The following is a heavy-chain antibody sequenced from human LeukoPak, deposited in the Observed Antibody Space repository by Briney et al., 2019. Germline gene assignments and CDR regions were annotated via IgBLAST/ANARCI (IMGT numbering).Heavy chain of an antibody. J-gene: IGHJ4*02. Sequence: PGGSLRLSCAASGFTFSSYAMSWVRQAPGKGPEWVSAISGSGGSTYYADSVKGRFTISRDNSKNTLYLQMNSLRAEDTAVYYCAKNYCSSTSCYTGGYYWGQGTLVTVSS. CDR2: ISGSGGST. V-gene: IGHV3-23*01. CDR3: AKNYCSSTSCYTGGYY. CDR1: GFTFSSYA. D-gene: IGHD2-2*02.